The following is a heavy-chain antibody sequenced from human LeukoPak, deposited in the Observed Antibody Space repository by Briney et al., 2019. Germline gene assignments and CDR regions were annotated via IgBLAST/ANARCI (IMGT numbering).Heavy chain of an antibody. Sequence: SETLSLTCSVSGSSISDSYWSWIRQPPGKQMEWIGFVSDRGGTTYNPSLRSRVNISLDTSQNQFSLKVTSVTAADTAVYYCATNALLVPSAFDSWGRGTLVTVSS. V-gene: IGHV4-59*12. CDR1: GSSISDSY. J-gene: IGHJ4*02. D-gene: IGHD6-6*01. CDR2: VSDRGGT. CDR3: ATNALLVPSAFDS.